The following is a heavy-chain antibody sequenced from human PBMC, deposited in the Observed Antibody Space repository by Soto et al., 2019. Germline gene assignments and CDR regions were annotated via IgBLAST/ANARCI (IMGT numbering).Heavy chain of an antibody. V-gene: IGHV5-51*01. CDR2: IYPGDSDT. Sequence: PGESLKISCKGSGHSFTSYWIGWVRQMPGKGLEWMGIIYPGDSDTRYSPSFQGQVTISADKSISTAYLQWSSLKASDTAMYYCARLEMGDGYNSYYYYGMDVWGQGTTVTVSS. J-gene: IGHJ6*02. CDR3: ARLEMGDGYNSYYYYGMDV. CDR1: GHSFTSYW. D-gene: IGHD5-12*01.